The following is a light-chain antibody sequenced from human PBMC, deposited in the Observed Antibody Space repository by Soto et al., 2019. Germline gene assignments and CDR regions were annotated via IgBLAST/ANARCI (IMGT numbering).Light chain of an antibody. Sequence: QSVLTQPASVSGSPGQSITISCTGTSSDVGGYNYVSWFQQHPGKAPKLMIYEVNNRPSGVSNRFSGSKSVNTASLTISGLQAEDEADYYCISYTPTSTWVFGGGTKLTVL. CDR1: SSDVGGYNY. J-gene: IGLJ3*02. CDR3: ISYTPTSTWV. V-gene: IGLV2-14*01. CDR2: EVN.